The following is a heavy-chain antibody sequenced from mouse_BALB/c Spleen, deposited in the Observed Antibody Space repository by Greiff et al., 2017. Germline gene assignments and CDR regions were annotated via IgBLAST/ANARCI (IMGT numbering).Heavy chain of an antibody. CDR1: GYTFTSYW. J-gene: IGHJ3*01. CDR3: ARAPAAYYGNYWFAY. CDR2: INPSTGYT. V-gene: IGHV1-7*01. Sequence: QVQLQQSGAELAKPGASVKMSCKASGYTFTSYWMHWIKQRPGQGLEWIGYINPSTGYTEYNQKFKDKATLTADKSSSTAYMQLSSLTSEDSAVYYCARAPAAYYGNYWFAYWGQGTLVTVSA. D-gene: IGHD2-10*01.